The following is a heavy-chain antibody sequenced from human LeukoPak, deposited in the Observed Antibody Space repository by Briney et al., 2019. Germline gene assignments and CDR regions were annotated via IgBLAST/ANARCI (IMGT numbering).Heavy chain of an antibody. D-gene: IGHD1-26*01. J-gene: IGHJ6*03. V-gene: IGHV6-1*01. CDR3: ARTLEWGLLTSGYYYYYMDV. CDR1: GDSVSSNSAA. CDR2: TYFRSKWYN. Sequence: SQTLSLTCAISGDSVSSNSAAWNWIRQSPSRGLEWLGRTYFRSKWYNDYAVSVKSRITINPDTSKNQFSLQLNSVTPEDTAVYYCARTLEWGLLTSGYYYYYMDVWGKGTTVTVSS.